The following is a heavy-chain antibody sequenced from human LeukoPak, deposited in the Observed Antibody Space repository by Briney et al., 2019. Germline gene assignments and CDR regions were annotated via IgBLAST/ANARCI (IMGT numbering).Heavy chain of an antibody. Sequence: GGSLRLSCAASGFTFRSYAMNWVRQAPGKGLEWVSGISNSGDTTYYADSVKGRFTISRDNSKNTLYLQMDSLRAEDTAVYYCAIGWELHRFGYWGQGTLVTVSS. V-gene: IGHV3-23*01. D-gene: IGHD1-26*01. CDR2: ISNSGDTT. J-gene: IGHJ4*02. CDR3: AIGWELHRFGY. CDR1: GFTFRSYA.